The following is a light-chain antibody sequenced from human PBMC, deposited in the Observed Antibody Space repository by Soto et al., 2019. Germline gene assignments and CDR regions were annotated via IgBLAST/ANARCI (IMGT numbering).Light chain of an antibody. CDR2: GAS. Sequence: EMVMTQSPSTLSVSPGERATLSCRASQSVSSNLAWYQQKPGQAPRLLIYGASTRATGIPARFSGSGSGTEFTLTISSLQSEDFAVYYCQQYGDSPRTFGQGTRLEIK. CDR1: QSVSSN. V-gene: IGKV3-15*01. CDR3: QQYGDSPRT. J-gene: IGKJ5*01.